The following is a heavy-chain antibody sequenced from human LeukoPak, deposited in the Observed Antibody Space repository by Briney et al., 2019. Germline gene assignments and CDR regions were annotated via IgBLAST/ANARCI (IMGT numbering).Heavy chain of an antibody. D-gene: IGHD2-2*01. J-gene: IGHJ5*02. CDR2: ISSSSSYI. CDR1: GFTFSSYS. Sequence: PGGSLRLSRAASGFTFSSYSMNWVRQAPGKGLEWVSSISSSSSYIYYADSVKGRFTISRDNAKNSLYLQMNSLRAEDTAVYYCARDLQSSSSTPAGFDPWGQGTLVTVSS. CDR3: ARDLQSSSSTPAGFDP. V-gene: IGHV3-21*01.